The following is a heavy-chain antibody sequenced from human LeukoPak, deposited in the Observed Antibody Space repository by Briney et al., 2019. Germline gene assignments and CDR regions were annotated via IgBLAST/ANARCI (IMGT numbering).Heavy chain of an antibody. CDR2: ISYDGSYK. Sequence: GRSLRLSCAASGFTFSSYAFHWVRQAPGKGLEWVAVISYDGSYKYYADSVKGRFAISRDNSKNTLFLQMNSLRAEDTAVYYCALARGYYYDNSGYYLEYWGQGTLVTVSS. CDR3: ALARGYYYDNSGYYLEY. CDR1: GFTFSSYA. V-gene: IGHV3-30*09. J-gene: IGHJ4*02. D-gene: IGHD3-22*01.